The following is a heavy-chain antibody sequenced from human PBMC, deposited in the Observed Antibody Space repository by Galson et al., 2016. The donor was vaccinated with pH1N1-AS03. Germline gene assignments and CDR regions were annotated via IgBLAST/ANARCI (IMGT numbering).Heavy chain of an antibody. V-gene: IGHV4-59*01. J-gene: IGHJ4*02. D-gene: IGHD6-13*01. CDR2: IYSIGGT. Sequence: ETLSLTCTVSSGSISSYSWNWIRQPPGKGLEWIGSIYSIGGTNYNPSLESRITISVETSKNRFSLKLRSVTAADTAVYYCARATAVGPPYFDYWGQGTVATVSS. CDR3: ARATAVGPPYFDY. CDR1: SGSISSYS.